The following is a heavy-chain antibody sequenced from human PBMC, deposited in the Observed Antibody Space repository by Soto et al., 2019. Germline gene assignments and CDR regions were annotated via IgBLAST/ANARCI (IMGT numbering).Heavy chain of an antibody. CDR2: IWPDGNNK. J-gene: IGHJ4*02. CDR3: ARDHSAPQWPTFDS. V-gene: IGHV3-33*01. CDR1: GFTFSDYG. D-gene: IGHD6-19*01. Sequence: QVQLVESGGGVVQPGRSLRLSCAASGFTFSDYGMHWVRQAPGTGLEWVALIWPDGNNKYYADSVKGRFTISRDNSKNTLYPQLNRIGADDAAISYCARDHSAPQWPTFDSWGQGTLVTFA.